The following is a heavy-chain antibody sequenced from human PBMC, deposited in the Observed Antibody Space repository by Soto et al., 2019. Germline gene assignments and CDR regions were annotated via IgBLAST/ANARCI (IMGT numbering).Heavy chain of an antibody. CDR1: GYTFNSYT. V-gene: IGHV1-18*01. CDR3: ARVEAPFGESLH. Sequence: GASVKVSCKTSGYTFNSYTIAWVRQAPGQGLEWLGWISPDDGNTEYEQKFQGRVTMTADTLTNNAYLELRSLKSDDTAIYYCARVEAPFGESLHWGPGTLVTVSS. CDR2: ISPDDGNT. D-gene: IGHD3-10*01. J-gene: IGHJ4*02.